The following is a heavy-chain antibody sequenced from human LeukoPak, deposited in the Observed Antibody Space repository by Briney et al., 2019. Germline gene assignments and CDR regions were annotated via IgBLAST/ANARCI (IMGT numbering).Heavy chain of an antibody. D-gene: IGHD2-2*02. J-gene: IGHJ4*02. Sequence: PGGSLRLSCAASGFTFSSYSMNWVRQAPGKGLEWVSSISISSSSYIYYADSVKGRFTISRDNAKNSLYLQMNSLRAEDTAVYYCARGPPAASPGDIVVVPAAICFDYWGQGTLVTVSS. CDR1: GFTFSSYS. CDR3: ARGPPAASPGDIVVVPAAICFDY. CDR2: ISISSSSYI. V-gene: IGHV3-21*01.